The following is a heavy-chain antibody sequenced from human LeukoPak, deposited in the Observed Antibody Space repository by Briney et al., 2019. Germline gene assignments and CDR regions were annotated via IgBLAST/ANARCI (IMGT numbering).Heavy chain of an antibody. CDR2: IYYSGST. CDR1: GGSISTYH. J-gene: IGHJ4*02. D-gene: IGHD3-10*01. V-gene: IGHV4-59*01. CDR3: ARVEYYGSGSYRVDYFDY. Sequence: NPSETLSLTCTVSGGSISTYHCSWIRQPPGKGLEWIGYIYYSGSTNYNPSLKSRVTISVDTSKNQFSLKLSSVTAADTAVYYCARVEYYGSGSYRVDYFDYWGQGTLVTVSS.